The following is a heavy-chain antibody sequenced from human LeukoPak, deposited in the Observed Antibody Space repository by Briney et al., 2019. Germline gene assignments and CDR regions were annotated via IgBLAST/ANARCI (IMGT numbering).Heavy chain of an antibody. J-gene: IGHJ4*02. CDR2: ISGSGGST. Sequence: GGSLRLSCAASGFTFSSYAMSWVRQAPGKGLEWVSAISGSGGSTYYADSVKGRFTISRDNSKNTLYLQMNGQRAEDTAVYYCAKRYYYGSGSYYPLDYWGQGTLVTVSS. V-gene: IGHV3-23*01. CDR1: GFTFSSYA. D-gene: IGHD3-10*01. CDR3: AKRYYYGSGSYYPLDY.